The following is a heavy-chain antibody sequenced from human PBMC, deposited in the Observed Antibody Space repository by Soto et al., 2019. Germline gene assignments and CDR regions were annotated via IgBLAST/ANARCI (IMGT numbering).Heavy chain of an antibody. CDR1: GGSFIGYY. V-gene: IGHV4-34*01. D-gene: IGHD6-6*01. Sequence: SETLSLTCAVYGGSFIGYYWSWIRQPPGKGLEWIGEINHSGSTNYNPSLKSRVTISVDTSKNQFSLKLSSVTAADTAVYYCARGGRNAAARLYYMDVWGKGTTVTVSS. CDR3: ARGGRNAAARLYYMDV. CDR2: INHSGST. J-gene: IGHJ6*03.